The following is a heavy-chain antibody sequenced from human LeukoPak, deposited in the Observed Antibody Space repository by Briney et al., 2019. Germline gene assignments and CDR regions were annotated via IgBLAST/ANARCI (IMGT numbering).Heavy chain of an antibody. CDR2: ISGSGVST. Sequence: GGSLRLSCAASGFTFNNFAMSWVRQAPGKGLEWVSTISGSGVSTFYADSVKGRFPISRDNSKNTLFLQMNSLRVEDTAIYYCAKAGSSGWSSSGGDYWGQGSLVTVSS. J-gene: IGHJ4*02. CDR1: GFTFNNFA. V-gene: IGHV3-23*01. D-gene: IGHD6-19*01. CDR3: AKAGSSGWSSSGGDY.